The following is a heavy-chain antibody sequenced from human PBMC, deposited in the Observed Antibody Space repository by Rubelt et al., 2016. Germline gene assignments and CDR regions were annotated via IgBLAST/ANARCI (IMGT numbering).Heavy chain of an antibody. CDR2: VHYSGST. CDR1: GGSISDYH. V-gene: IGHV4-59*08. J-gene: IGHJ3*02. D-gene: IGHD5-24*01. CDR3: ARTSGYKYDEAFDI. Sequence: ESGPGLVKPSETLSLTCTVSGGSISDYHWSWIRQPPGKGLEWIGYVHYSGSTDYNPPLKSRVTITVDTSKKQFSLKVRSVTAADTAVYYCARTSGYKYDEAFDIWGQGTMVTVSS.